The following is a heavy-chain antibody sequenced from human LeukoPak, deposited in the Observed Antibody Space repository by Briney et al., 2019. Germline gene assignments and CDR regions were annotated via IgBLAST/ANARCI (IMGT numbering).Heavy chain of an antibody. V-gene: IGHV3-30-3*01. CDR3: ARFVAEMFDY. J-gene: IGHJ4*02. Sequence: SGGSLRLSCAASGFTFSNYVMNWVRQAPGKGLEWVAVISYDGSNKYYADSVKGRFTISRDNSKNTLYLQMNSLRAEDTAVYYCARFVAEMFDYWGQGTLVTVSS. CDR1: GFTFSNYV. CDR2: ISYDGSNK. D-gene: IGHD5-24*01.